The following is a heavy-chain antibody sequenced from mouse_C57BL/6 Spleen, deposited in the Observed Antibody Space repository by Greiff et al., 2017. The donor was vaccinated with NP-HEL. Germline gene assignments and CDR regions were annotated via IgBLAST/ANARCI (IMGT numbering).Heavy chain of an antibody. D-gene: IGHD1-1*01. CDR2: IDPENGDT. V-gene: IGHV14-4*01. J-gene: IGHJ2*01. CDR1: GFNIKDDY. CDR3: TRGKYYYGSSYPYYFDY. Sequence: EVQLQQSGAELVRPGASVKLSCTASGFNIKDDYMHWVKQRPEQGLEWIGWIDPENGDTEYASKFQGKATITADTSSNTAYLQLSSLTSEDTAVYYCTRGKYYYGSSYPYYFDYWGQGTTLTVSS.